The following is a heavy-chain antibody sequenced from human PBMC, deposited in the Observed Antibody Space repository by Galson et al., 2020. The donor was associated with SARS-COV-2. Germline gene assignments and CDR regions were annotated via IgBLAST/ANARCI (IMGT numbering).Heavy chain of an antibody. D-gene: IGHD5-18*01. Sequence: SETLSLTCAVYGGSFSGYYWSWIRQPPGKGLEWIGEINHSGSTNYNPSLKSRVTISVDTSKNQFSLKLSSVTAADTAVYYGARGSYGPLYYMDVWGKGTTVTVSS. V-gene: IGHV4-34*01. CDR3: ARGSYGPLYYMDV. CDR2: INHSGST. J-gene: IGHJ6*03. CDR1: GGSFSGYY.